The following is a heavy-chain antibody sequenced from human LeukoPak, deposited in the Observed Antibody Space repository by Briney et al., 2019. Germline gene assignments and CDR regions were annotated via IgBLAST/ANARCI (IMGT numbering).Heavy chain of an antibody. V-gene: IGHV1-69*04. Sequence: SVKVSCKASGGTFSSYAISWVRQAPGQGLEWMGRIIPILGIANYAQKFQGRVTMTRDTSISTAYMELSRLRSDDTAVYYCARSSRRDPSPAVRWYYFDYWGQGTLVTVSS. J-gene: IGHJ4*02. CDR3: ARSSRRDPSPAVRWYYFDY. CDR1: GGTFSSYA. D-gene: IGHD2-15*01. CDR2: IIPILGIA.